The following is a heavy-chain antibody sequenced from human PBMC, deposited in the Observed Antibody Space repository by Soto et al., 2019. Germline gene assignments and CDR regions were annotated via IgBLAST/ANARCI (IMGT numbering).Heavy chain of an antibody. CDR2: IYYSGST. J-gene: IGHJ5*02. CDR1: GGSISSGGYY. CDR3: ARGVDTMVRGVIEWFDP. D-gene: IGHD3-10*01. Sequence: PSETLSLTCTVSGGSISSGGYYWSWIRQHPGKGLEWIGYIYYSGSTYYNPSLKSRVTISVDTSKNQFSLKLSSVTAADTAVYYCARGVDTMVRGVIEWFDPWGQGTLVTVSS. V-gene: IGHV4-31*03.